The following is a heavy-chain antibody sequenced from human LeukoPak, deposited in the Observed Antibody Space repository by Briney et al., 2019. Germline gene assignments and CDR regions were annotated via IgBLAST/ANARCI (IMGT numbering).Heavy chain of an antibody. CDR2: IYYSGST. D-gene: IGHD5-12*01. Sequence: SQTLSLTCTVSGGSISSGDYYWSWIRQPPGKGLEWIASIYYSGSTYYSPSLKSGVTISVDTSKNQFSLKLRPVTATDTAVYYCARGLTRGYTYGGCFDPWGQGTLVTVSS. V-gene: IGHV4-30-4*01. CDR3: ARGLTRGYTYGGCFDP. J-gene: IGHJ5*02. CDR1: GGSISSGDYY.